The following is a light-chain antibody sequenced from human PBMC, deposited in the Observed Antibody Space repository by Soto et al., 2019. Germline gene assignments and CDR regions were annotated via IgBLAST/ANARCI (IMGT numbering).Light chain of an antibody. CDR1: HSISSW. Sequence: DIQMTQSPSTLSASVGDRVTIPCRASHSISSWLAWYQQKPGKAPKLLTYAASTLESGVPSRFSGSGSGTEVTLTISTLQPDDFPTYYCQQYNSHWTFGQGTKV. CDR2: AAS. CDR3: QQYNSHWT. V-gene: IGKV1-5*01. J-gene: IGKJ1*01.